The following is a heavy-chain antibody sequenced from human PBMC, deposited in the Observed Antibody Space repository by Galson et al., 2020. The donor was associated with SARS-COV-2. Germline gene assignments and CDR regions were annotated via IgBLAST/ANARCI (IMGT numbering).Heavy chain of an antibody. CDR3: AKDLSPLYYYYGMDV. Sequence: TGGSLRLSCAASGFTFSSYAMSWVRQAPGKGLEWVSAISGRGGSTYYADSVKGRFTISRDNSKNTLYLQMNSLRAEDTAVYYCAKDLSPLYYYYGMDVWGQGTTVTVSS. V-gene: IGHV3-23*01. CDR2: ISGRGGST. J-gene: IGHJ6*02. CDR1: GFTFSSYA.